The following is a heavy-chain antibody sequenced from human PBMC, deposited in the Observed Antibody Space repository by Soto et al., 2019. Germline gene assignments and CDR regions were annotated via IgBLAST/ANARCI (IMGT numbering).Heavy chain of an antibody. CDR2: ISSSSSYI. V-gene: IGHV3-21*01. J-gene: IGHJ4*02. CDR3: ARDPGENYYVSSGYNY. CDR1: GFTFSSYE. D-gene: IGHD3-22*01. Sequence: PGGSLRLSCAASGFTFSSYEMNWVRQAPGKGLEWVSSISSSSSYIYYADSVKGRFTISRDNAKNSLYLQMNSLRAEDTAVYYCARDPGENYYVSSGYNYWGQGTLVTVSS.